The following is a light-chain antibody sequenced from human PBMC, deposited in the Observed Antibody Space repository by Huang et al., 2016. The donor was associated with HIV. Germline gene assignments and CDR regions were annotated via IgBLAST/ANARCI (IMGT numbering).Light chain of an antibody. CDR1: QDITQY. CDR3: QQYDDLIT. Sequence: DIQMTQSPSSLSTSVGDRVTITCQASQDITQYLNWYQHKPGKAPKLLIYDASHLETGVPSRFSGSGSGTNFTFTISSLEPEDIATYYCQQYDDLITFGQGTRLDMK. J-gene: IGKJ5*01. CDR2: DAS. V-gene: IGKV1-33*01.